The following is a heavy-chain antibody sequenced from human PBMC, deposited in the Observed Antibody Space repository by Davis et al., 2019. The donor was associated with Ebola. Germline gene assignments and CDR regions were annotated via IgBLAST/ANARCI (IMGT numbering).Heavy chain of an antibody. J-gene: IGHJ4*02. CDR2: IYHSGST. D-gene: IGHD3-22*01. CDR3: ARARYYYDSSGYYLFDY. CDR1: GGSISSSNW. Sequence: PSETLSLTCAVSGGSISSSNWWSWVRQPPGKGLEWIGEIYHSGSTNYNPSLKSRVTISVDKSKNQFSLKLSSVTAADTAVYYCARARYYYDSSGYYLFDYWGQGTLVTVSS. V-gene: IGHV4-4*02.